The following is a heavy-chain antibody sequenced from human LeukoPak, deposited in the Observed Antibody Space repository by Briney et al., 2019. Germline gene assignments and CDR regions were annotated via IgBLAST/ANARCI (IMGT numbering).Heavy chain of an antibody. CDR2: IYYSGST. CDR3: ARDRRYYDSSGYPAFDI. V-gene: IGHV4-31*03. CDR1: GGSISSGGYY. Sequence: SETLSLTCTVSGGSISSGGYYWSWIRQHPGKGLEWIGYIYYSGSTYYNPSLKSRVTISVDTSKNQFSLKLSSVTAADTAVYYCARDRRYYDSSGYPAFDIWGQGTMVTVSS. D-gene: IGHD3-22*01. J-gene: IGHJ3*02.